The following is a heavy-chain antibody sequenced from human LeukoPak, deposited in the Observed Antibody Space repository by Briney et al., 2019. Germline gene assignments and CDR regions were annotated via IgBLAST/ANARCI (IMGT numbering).Heavy chain of an antibody. CDR1: GYSISSGYY. J-gene: IGHJ4*02. Sequence: PSETLSLTCAVSGYSISSGYYWGWIRQPPGKGLEWIGSIYHSGSTNYNPSLKSRVTISVDTSKNQFSLKLSSVTAADTAVYYCARAWELQGPSDYWGQGTLVTVSS. CDR2: IYHSGST. D-gene: IGHD1-26*01. CDR3: ARAWELQGPSDY. V-gene: IGHV4-38-2*01.